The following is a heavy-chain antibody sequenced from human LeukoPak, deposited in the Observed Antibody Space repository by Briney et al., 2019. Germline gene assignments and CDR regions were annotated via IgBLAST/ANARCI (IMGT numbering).Heavy chain of an antibody. Sequence: GGSLRLSCTASGFTFINYSMNWVRQAPGKGLEWVSSITSNTRYIFYADSVKGRFTISRDNAKKSLYLQMNSLRAEDTAVYYCARDADLLRDYWGQGTLVTVSS. CDR2: ITSNTRYI. V-gene: IGHV3-21*01. CDR1: GFTFINYS. D-gene: IGHD3-3*01. CDR3: ARDADLLRDY. J-gene: IGHJ4*02.